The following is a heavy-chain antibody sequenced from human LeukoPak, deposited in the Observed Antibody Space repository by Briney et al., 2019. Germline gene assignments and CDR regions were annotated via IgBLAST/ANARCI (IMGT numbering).Heavy chain of an antibody. Sequence: SETLSLTCTVSGGSISSGGYYWSWIRQHPGQGLEWIGYIYYSGSTYYNPSLKSRVTISVDTSKNQFSLKLSSVTAADTAVYYCARAGYSSSTYGMDVWGQGTTVTVSS. CDR1: GGSISSGGYY. CDR2: IYYSGST. CDR3: ARAGYSSSTYGMDV. V-gene: IGHV4-31*03. D-gene: IGHD6-13*01. J-gene: IGHJ6*02.